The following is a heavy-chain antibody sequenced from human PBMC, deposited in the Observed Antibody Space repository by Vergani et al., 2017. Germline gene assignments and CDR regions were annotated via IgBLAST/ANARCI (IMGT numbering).Heavy chain of an antibody. Sequence: QVQLVQSGAEVKKPGASVKVSCKASGYTFTGYYMHWVRQAPGQGLEWMGWINPNSGGTNYAQKFQGRVTMTRDTSISTAYMELSRLRSEDTAVYYCARATSAAAGNPTFFYYYYYYMDVWGKGTTVTVSS. D-gene: IGHD6-13*01. CDR2: INPNSGGT. CDR3: ARATSAAAGNPTFFYYYYYYMDV. CDR1: GYTFTGYY. V-gene: IGHV1-2*02. J-gene: IGHJ6*03.